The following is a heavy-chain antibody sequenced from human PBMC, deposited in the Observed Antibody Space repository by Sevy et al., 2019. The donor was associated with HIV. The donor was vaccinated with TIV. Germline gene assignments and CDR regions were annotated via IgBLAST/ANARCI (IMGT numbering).Heavy chain of an antibody. V-gene: IGHV4-34*01. CDR3: ARGSNPPEDYYGSGSYAWFDP. CDR1: GGSFSGYY. Sequence: SETLSLTCAVYGGSFSGYYWSWIRQPPGKGLEWIGEINHSGSTNYNPSLKSRVTISVDTSKNQFSLKLSSVTAADTAGYYCARGSNPPEDYYGSGSYAWFDPWGQGTLVTVSS. CDR2: INHSGST. D-gene: IGHD3-10*01. J-gene: IGHJ5*02.